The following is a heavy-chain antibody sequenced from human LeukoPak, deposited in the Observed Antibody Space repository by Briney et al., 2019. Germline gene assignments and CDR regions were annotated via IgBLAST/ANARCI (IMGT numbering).Heavy chain of an antibody. Sequence: GGSLRLSCAASGLTLSTNYMSWVRQAPGEGLEWVSVIFAGGNTYYTDSVTGRFTISRDNSKNTVYLQMNSLRAEDTAVYYCARTRDDSRDYHEGWFDPWGQGTLVTVS. D-gene: IGHD3-22*01. CDR3: ARTRDDSRDYHEGWFDP. J-gene: IGHJ5*02. CDR1: GLTLSTNY. V-gene: IGHV3-53*01. CDR2: IFAGGNT.